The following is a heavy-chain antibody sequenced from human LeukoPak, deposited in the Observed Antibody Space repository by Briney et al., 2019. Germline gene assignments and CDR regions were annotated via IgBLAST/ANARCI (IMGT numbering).Heavy chain of an antibody. D-gene: IGHD1-7*01. J-gene: IGHJ6*02. CDR1: GFTFSSYA. CDR3: ARDGRELVPAAITGTTGTYYYYGMDV. CDR2: IYGGGST. V-gene: IGHV3-66*01. Sequence: GGSLRLSCAASGFTFSSYAMSWVRQAPGKGLEWVSVIYGGGSTYYADSVKSRFTISRDNSKNTLYLQMNSLRAEDTAVYYCARDGRELVPAAITGTTGTYYYYGMDVWGQGTTVTVSS.